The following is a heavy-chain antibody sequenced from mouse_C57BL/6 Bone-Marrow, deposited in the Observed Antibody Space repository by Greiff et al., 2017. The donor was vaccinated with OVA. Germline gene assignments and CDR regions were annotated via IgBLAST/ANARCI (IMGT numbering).Heavy chain of an antibody. CDR1: GFNIKDYY. D-gene: IGHD1-1*01. J-gene: IGHJ2*01. CDR2: IDPEDGET. V-gene: IGHV14-2*01. CDR3: ARSTVVYFDD. Sequence: EVQLQQSGAELVKPGASVKLSCTASGFNIKDYYMHWVKQRTEQGLEWIGRIDPEDGETKYATKFQGKATITADTSSNTAYLQLSSLTSEDTAVYYCARSTVVYFDDWGKGTTLTVSS.